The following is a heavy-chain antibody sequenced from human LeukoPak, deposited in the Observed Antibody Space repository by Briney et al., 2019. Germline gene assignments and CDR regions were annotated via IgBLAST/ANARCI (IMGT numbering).Heavy chain of an antibody. CDR2: IYYSGST. D-gene: IGHD3-10*01. J-gene: IGHJ4*02. CDR3: ASYPYYYGSGRENFDY. CDR1: GGSISSSSYY. V-gene: IGHV4-39*01. Sequence: KPSETLSLTCTVSGGSISSSSYYWGWIRQPPGKGLEWIGSIYYSGSTYYNPSLKSRVTISVYTSKNQFSLKLSSVTAADTAVYYCASYPYYYGSGRENFDYWGQGTLVTVSS.